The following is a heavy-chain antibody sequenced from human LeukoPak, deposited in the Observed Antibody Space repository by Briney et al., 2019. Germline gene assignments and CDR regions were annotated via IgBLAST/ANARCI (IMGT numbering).Heavy chain of an antibody. CDR3: ARSTEGGSYYSY. Sequence: SETLSLTCAVYGGSFSGYYWSWIRQPPGKGLEWIGEINHSGSTNYNSSLKSRVTISVDTSKNQFSLKLSSVTAADTAVYYCARSTEGGSYYSYWGQGTLVTVSS. J-gene: IGHJ4*02. CDR1: GGSFSGYY. V-gene: IGHV4-34*01. D-gene: IGHD1-26*01. CDR2: INHSGST.